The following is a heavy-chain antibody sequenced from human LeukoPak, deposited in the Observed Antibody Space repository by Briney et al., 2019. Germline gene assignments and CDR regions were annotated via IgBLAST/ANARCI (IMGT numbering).Heavy chain of an antibody. V-gene: IGHV3-23*01. D-gene: IGHD5-18*01. CDR1: GFTFSNYA. CDR2: ISGSAGKI. CDR3: AGRVTGYSSGYVY. Sequence: GGSLRLSCVASGFTFSNYAMSWVRQAPGKGLNWVSVISGSAGKIRYAGSVKGRFTISRDNSENTVYLQMNNLRAEDTAVYYCAGRVTGYSSGYVYWGQGTLVTVSS. J-gene: IGHJ4*02.